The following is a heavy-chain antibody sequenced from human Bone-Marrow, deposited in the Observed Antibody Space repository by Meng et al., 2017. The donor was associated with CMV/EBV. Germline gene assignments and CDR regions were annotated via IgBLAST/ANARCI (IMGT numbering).Heavy chain of an antibody. D-gene: IGHD3-10*01. Sequence: ASVKVSCKASGYTFTGYYMHWVRQAPGQGLEWMGWINPNSGGTNYAQKLQGRVTMTRDTSISTAYMELSRLRSDDTAVYYCARGYYGSGSYFTYWGQGTLVTVSS. J-gene: IGHJ4*02. CDR3: ARGYYGSGSYFTY. CDR2: INPNSGGT. CDR1: GYTFTGYY. V-gene: IGHV1-2*02.